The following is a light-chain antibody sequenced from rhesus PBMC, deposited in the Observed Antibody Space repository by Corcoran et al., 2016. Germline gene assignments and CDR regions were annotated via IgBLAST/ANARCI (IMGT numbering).Light chain of an antibody. CDR3: QQHNSYPLT. CDR2: YAS. CDR1: QVISNY. J-gene: IGKJ4*01. V-gene: IGKV1S14*01. Sequence: DIQMTQSPSSLSASVGDTVTITCRASQVISNYLAWYQQKPGKAPQPQIYYASNLESGVPSRFGGSGSVTDFTLTISSLQPEEFAIYYCQQHNSYPLTFGGGTKVEIK.